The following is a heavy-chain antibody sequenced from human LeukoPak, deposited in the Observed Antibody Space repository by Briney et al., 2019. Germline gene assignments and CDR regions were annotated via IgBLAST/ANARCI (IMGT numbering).Heavy chain of an antibody. Sequence: GGSSRLSCAASGFTFSTYAMTWVRQAPGKGLEWVSTITTGGITYHADSVKGRFTISRDISKSTLYLQMNGLRAEDTAMYYCAKHGTSGYNFFDSWGQGTLVTASS. V-gene: IGHV3-23*01. J-gene: IGHJ4*02. CDR2: ITTGGIT. CDR3: AKHGTSGYNFFDS. D-gene: IGHD3-22*01. CDR1: GFTFSTYA.